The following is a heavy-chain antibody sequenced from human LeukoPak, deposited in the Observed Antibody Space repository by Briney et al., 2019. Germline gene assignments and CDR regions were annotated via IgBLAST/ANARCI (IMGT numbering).Heavy chain of an antibody. CDR1: GFTFSSYS. J-gene: IGHJ3*02. D-gene: IGHD6-19*01. CDR2: ISSSSSYI. Sequence: PGGSLRLSCAASGFTFSSYSMNWVRQAPGKGLEWVSSISSSSSYIYYADSVKGRFTISRDNAKNSLYLQMNSLRAEDTAVYYCARDQYGSGWPPGAFDIWGQGTMVTVSS. V-gene: IGHV3-21*01. CDR3: ARDQYGSGWPPGAFDI.